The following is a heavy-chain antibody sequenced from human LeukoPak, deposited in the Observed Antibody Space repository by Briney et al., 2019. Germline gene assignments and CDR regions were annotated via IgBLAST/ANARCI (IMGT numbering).Heavy chain of an antibody. CDR3: ARTRGMSY. CDR2: INHSGST. J-gene: IGHJ4*02. Sequence: PSETLSLTCAVSGYSISSGYYWGWIRQPPGEGLEWIGEINHSGSTNYNPSLKSRVTISVDTSKNQFSLKLSSVTAADTAVYYCARTRGMSYWGQGTLVTVSS. CDR1: GYSISSGYY. V-gene: IGHV4-38-2*01. D-gene: IGHD3-16*01.